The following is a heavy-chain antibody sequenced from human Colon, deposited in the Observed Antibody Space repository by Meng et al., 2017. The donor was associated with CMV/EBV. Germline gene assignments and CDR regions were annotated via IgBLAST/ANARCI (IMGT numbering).Heavy chain of an antibody. CDR3: ARGDSSGYFHDAFDI. D-gene: IGHD3-22*01. CDR1: GGSISSYH. CDR2: IYYSGST. V-gene: IGHV4-59*01. J-gene: IGHJ3*02. Sequence: SETLSLTCTVSGGSISSYHWSWIRLPPGKGLEWIGYIYYSGSTNYNPALTSRVTISVDTSKNQFSLKLSSVTAADTAVYYCARGDSSGYFHDAFDIWGQGTMVTVSS.